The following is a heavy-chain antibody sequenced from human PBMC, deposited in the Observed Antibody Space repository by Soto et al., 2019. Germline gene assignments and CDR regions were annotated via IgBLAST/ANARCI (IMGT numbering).Heavy chain of an antibody. V-gene: IGHV4-59*01. CDR3: ARGRGGTYDAFDI. D-gene: IGHD1-26*01. CDR2: IYYSGTT. J-gene: IGHJ3*02. Sequence: SETLSLTCTVSSGSIGTYFWSWIRQPPGKGLEWIGYIYYSGTTNYNPSLKSRVTIFLDTSKNQFSLRLSSVTAAGTAVYYCARGRGGTYDAFDIWGQGTLVTVSS. CDR1: SGSIGTYF.